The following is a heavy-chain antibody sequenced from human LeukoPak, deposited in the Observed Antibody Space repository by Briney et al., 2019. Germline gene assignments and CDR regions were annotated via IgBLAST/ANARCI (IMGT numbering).Heavy chain of an antibody. CDR3: ARLPTVTTSMYYFDY. D-gene: IGHD4-17*01. CDR1: GGSMSSYY. CDR2: IHYSGST. V-gene: IGHV4-59*05. J-gene: IGHJ4*02. Sequence: SETLSLTCTVSGGSMSSYYWSWIRQPPGKGLEWIGSIHYSGSTYYNPSLKSRVTISVDTSKNQFSLKLSSVTAADTAVYYCARLPTVTTSMYYFDYWGQGTLVTVSS.